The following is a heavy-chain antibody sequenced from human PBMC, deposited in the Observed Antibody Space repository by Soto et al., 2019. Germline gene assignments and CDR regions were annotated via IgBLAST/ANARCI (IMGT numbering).Heavy chain of an antibody. CDR3: AKNGQPPYYYYGMDV. D-gene: IGHD2-8*01. V-gene: IGHV1-18*01. CDR1: DYTFTRYG. J-gene: IGHJ6*02. CDR2: ISGYNGDT. Sequence: QGQLVQSRAELKKPGASVKVSCKASDYTFTRYGISWVRQAPGQGLEWMGWISGYNGDTNYAQKFQGRVTMTIDTSTTTAYMKLRSLTSDDTAVYYCAKNGQPPYYYYGMDVWGQGTTVTVSS.